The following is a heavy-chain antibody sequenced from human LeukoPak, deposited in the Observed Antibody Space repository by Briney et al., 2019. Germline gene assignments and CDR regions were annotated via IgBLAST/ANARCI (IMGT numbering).Heavy chain of an antibody. J-gene: IGHJ4*02. CDR1: GGSISSYY. Sequence: SETLSLTCTVSGGSISSYYWSWIRQPAGKGLEWIGRIYTSGSTNYNPSLKSQVTMSLDTSKNQFSLKLSSVTAADTAVYYCARANSSILYFDYWGQGTLVTVSS. CDR2: IYTSGST. V-gene: IGHV4-4*07. CDR3: ARANSSILYFDY. D-gene: IGHD6-13*01.